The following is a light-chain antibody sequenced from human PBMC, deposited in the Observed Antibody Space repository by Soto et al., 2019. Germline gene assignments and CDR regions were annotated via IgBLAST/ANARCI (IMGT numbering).Light chain of an antibody. CDR2: EVN. V-gene: IGLV2-14*01. CDR1: SSDIGAYNF. Sequence: QPALTQPASVSGSPGQSITFSCSGTSSDIGAYNFVSWYQQHPGKAPKLMIFEVNNRPSGVSNRFSGSKSGSTASLTISDLPPEDEAEYYCFSYTTSTNSVFGSGLKVTVL. J-gene: IGLJ1*01. CDR3: FSYTTSTNSV.